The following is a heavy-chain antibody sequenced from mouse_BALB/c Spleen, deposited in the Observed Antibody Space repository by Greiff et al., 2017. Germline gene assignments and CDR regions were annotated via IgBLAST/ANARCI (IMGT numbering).Heavy chain of an antibody. D-gene: IGHD1-2*01. J-gene: IGHJ4*01. V-gene: IGHV1S81*02. CDR2: INPSNGGT. Sequence: QVQLQQSGPELVKPGASVKLSCKASGYTFTSYYMYWVKQRPGQGLEWIGEINPSNGGTNFNEKFKSKATLTVDKSSSTAYMQLSSLTSEDSAVYYCTRGTTATDYAMDYWGQGTSVTVSS. CDR1: GYTFTSYY. CDR3: TRGTTATDYAMDY.